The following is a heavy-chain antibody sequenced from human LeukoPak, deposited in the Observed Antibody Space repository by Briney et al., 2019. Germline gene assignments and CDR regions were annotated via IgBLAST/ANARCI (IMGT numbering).Heavy chain of an antibody. D-gene: IGHD3-10*01. CDR3: ARDAGSALLWFGELWHYYYYGMDV. CDR1: GGSISSYY. CDR2: IYTSGST. Sequence: SETLSLTCTVSGGSISSYYWSWIRQPAGKGLGWIGRIYTSGSTNYNPSLKSRVTMSVDTSKNQFSLKLSSVTAADTAVYYCARDAGSALLWFGELWHYYYYGMDVWGQGTTVTVSS. J-gene: IGHJ6*02. V-gene: IGHV4-4*07.